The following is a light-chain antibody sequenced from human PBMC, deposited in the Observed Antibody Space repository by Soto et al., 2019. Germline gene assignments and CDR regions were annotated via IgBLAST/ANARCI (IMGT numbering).Light chain of an antibody. CDR3: SSYAGSNNYV. CDR1: SSDVGGYNY. CDR2: DVN. V-gene: IGLV2-11*01. J-gene: IGLJ1*01. Sequence: QSALTQPRSVSGSPGQSVTISCTGTSSDVGGYNYVSWYQQHPGKAPKLMIYDVNKRPSGVPDRFSGSKSGNTASLTVSGLQAEDEADYYCSSYAGSNNYVFGTGTKVTVL.